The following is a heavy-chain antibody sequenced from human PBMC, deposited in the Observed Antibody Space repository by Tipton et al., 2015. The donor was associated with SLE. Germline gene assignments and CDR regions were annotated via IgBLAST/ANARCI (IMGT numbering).Heavy chain of an antibody. J-gene: IGHJ2*01. CDR3: ASAVVVNNDWYFDL. Sequence: TLSLTCAVSGYSISSGYYWGWIRQPPGKGLEWIGSIYHSGSTYYNPSLKSRVTISVDTSKNLFPLKLSSVTAADTAVYYCASAVVVNNDWYFDLWGRGTLVTVSS. CDR2: IYHSGST. D-gene: IGHD3-22*01. V-gene: IGHV4-38-2*01. CDR1: GYSISSGYY.